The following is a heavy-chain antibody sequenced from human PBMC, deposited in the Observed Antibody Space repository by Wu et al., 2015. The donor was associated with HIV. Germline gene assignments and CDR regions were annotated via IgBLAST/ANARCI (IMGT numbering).Heavy chain of an antibody. V-gene: IGHV1-2*02. D-gene: IGHD3-10*01. CDR3: ARASMVRGVTNWFDP. CDR1: GYTFTGYY. CDR2: INPNSGGT. J-gene: IGHJ5*02. Sequence: QVQLVQSGAEVKKPGASVKVSCKASGYTFTGYYMHWVRQAPGQGLEWVGWINPNSGGTNYAQKFQGRVTMTRDTSISTAYMELSRLRSDDTAVYYCARASMVRGVTNWFDPWGQGTLVTVSS.